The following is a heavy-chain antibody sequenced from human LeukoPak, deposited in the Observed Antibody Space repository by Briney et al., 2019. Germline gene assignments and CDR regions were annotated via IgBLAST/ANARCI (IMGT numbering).Heavy chain of an antibody. V-gene: IGHV4-4*09. D-gene: IGHD2-2*01. CDR1: GGSISSYY. J-gene: IGHJ5*02. CDR3: ARHRAHCSSTSCGSISNWFDP. Sequence: NPSETLSLTCTVSGGSISSYYWSWIRQPPGKGLEWIGYIYTSGSTNYNPSLKSRVTISVDTSKNQFSLKLSSVTAADTAVYYCARHRAHCSSTSCGSISNWFDPWGQGTLVTVSS. CDR2: IYTSGST.